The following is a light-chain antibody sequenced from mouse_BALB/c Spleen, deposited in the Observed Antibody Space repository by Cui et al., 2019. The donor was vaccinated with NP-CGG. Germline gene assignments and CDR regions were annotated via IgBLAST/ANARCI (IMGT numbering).Light chain of an antibody. CDR1: TGAVTTSNY. V-gene: IGLV1*01. J-gene: IGLJ1*01. CDR3: ALWYSNHWV. CDR2: GTN. Sequence: QAVVTQESALTTSPGETVTLTCRSSTGAVTTSNYANWVQEKPDHLFTGLIGGTNNRAPGVPARFSGSLLGGKAALTITGAQTEDEAIYFCALWYSNHWVFGGGTKLTVL.